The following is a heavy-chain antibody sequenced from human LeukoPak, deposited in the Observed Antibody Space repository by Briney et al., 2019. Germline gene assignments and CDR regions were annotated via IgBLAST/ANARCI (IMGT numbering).Heavy chain of an antibody. V-gene: IGHV1-2*02. J-gene: IGHJ4*02. Sequence: ASVKVSCTASGYTFTGYYIHWVRQAPGHGLECLGWINPNCGGTNYAQKFQGRVTMASDTSISTAYMELSSLRSDDTAVYYCARAGGGSPFDSWGQGTLVTVSS. CDR1: GYTFTGYY. CDR2: INPNCGGT. D-gene: IGHD3-16*01. CDR3: ARAGGGSPFDS.